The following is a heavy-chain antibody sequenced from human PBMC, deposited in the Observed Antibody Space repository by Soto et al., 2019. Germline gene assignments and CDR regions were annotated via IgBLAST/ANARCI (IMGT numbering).Heavy chain of an antibody. V-gene: IGHV3-7*01. J-gene: IGHJ3*02. CDR3: ASAIGYCSSTSCYDAFDI. CDR1: GFTFSSYW. Sequence: GGSLILSCAASGFTFSSYWMSWVRQAPGKGLEWVANIKQDGSEKYYVDSVKGRFTISRDNAKNSLYLQMNSLRAEDTAVYYCASAIGYCSSTSCYDAFDIWGQGTMVTVSS. D-gene: IGHD2-2*01. CDR2: IKQDGSEK.